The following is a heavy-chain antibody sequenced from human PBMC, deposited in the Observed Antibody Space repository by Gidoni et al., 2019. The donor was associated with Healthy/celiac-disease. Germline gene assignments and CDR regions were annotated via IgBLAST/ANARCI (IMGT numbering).Heavy chain of an antibody. V-gene: IGHV3-30*18. CDR2: ISYDGSNK. Sequence: QVQLVESGGGVVQPGRSLRLSCAASGFTFSSYGMHWVRQAPGKGLGWVAVISYDGSNKYYADSVKGRFTISRDNSKNTLYLQMNSLRAEDTAVYYCAKSLHYGSFDYWGQGTLVTVSS. D-gene: IGHD3-10*01. CDR3: AKSLHYGSFDY. CDR1: GFTFSSYG. J-gene: IGHJ4*02.